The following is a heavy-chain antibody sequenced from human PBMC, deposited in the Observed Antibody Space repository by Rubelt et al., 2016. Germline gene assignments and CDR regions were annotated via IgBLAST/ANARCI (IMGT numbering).Heavy chain of an antibody. Sequence: QITLKESGPTLVKPTQSLTLTCTFSGFSFSTSGEGVGWIRQPPGKALEWLALIYWNDDKRQSPSLKSRPTITKDTSKNHVILTMTNMDPVDTATYYCAHRRPDYFDYWGQGTLVTVSS. CDR3: AHRRPDYFDY. V-gene: IGHV2-5*01. CDR1: GFSFSTSGEG. J-gene: IGHJ4*02. CDR2: IYWNDDK.